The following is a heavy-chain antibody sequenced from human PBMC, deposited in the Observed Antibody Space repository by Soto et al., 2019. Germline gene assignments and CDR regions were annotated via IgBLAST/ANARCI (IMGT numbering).Heavy chain of an antibody. CDR2: ISGGGGST. D-gene: IGHD1-7*01. CDR3: AKASLPGTTRNTLWFDT. Sequence: GGSLRLSCAASGFTFSTYAMSLVRQGPGKGLEWVSGISGGGGSTYYAESVKGRFTISRDNSKNTLYLRMNSLRVEDTAVYYCAKASLPGTTRNTLWFDTWGQGTLVTVSS. V-gene: IGHV3-23*01. J-gene: IGHJ5*02. CDR1: GFTFSTYA.